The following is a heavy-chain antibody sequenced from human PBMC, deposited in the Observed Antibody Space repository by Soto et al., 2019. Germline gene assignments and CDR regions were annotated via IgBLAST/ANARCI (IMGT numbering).Heavy chain of an antibody. CDR1: GFTVSSNY. Sequence: EVQLVETGGGLIQPGGSLRLSCAASGFTVSSNYMSWVRQAPGKGLEWVSVIYSGGSTYYADSVKGRFTISRDNSKNTLDLQMNSLRAEDTAVYYCARAIRYCSGGSCSLDYWGQGTLVTVSS. D-gene: IGHD2-15*01. V-gene: IGHV3-53*02. J-gene: IGHJ4*02. CDR2: IYSGGST. CDR3: ARAIRYCSGGSCSLDY.